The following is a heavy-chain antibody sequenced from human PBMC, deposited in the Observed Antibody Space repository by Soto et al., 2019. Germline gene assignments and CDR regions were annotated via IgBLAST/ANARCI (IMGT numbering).Heavy chain of an antibody. J-gene: IGHJ6*02. V-gene: IGHV4-30-4*01. Sequence: SETLSLTCSVSGASVSNGDYSWSWIRQPPGKGLEWIGYIYHISGPYYNPSLQSRVTISMQTSKNQGSRNLTSVTAADTDVYFCARDPYQDYGDPYYYYALDAWGPGFTVTVS. CDR3: ARDPYQDYGDPYYYYALDA. CDR2: IYHISGP. CDR1: GASVSNGDYS. D-gene: IGHD4-17*01.